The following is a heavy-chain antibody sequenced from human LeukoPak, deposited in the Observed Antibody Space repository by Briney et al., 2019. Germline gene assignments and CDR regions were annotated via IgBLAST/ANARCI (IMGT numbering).Heavy chain of an antibody. D-gene: IGHD3-10*01. J-gene: IGHJ3*02. CDR2: INPNSGGT. CDR3: ARGGRLLLWFGELYPPDAFDI. V-gene: IGHV1-2*04. CDR1: GYTFTGYY. Sequence: ASVEVSCKASGYTFTGYYMHWVRQAPGQGLEWMGWINPNSGGTNYAQKFQGWVTMTRDTSISTAYMELSRLRSDDTAVYYCARGGRLLLWFGELYPPDAFDIWGQGTMVSVSS.